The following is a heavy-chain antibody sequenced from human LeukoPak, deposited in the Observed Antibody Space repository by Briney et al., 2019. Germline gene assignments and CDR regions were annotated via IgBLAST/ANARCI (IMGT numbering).Heavy chain of an antibody. CDR1: GGSISSYY. D-gene: IGHD5-24*01. J-gene: IGHJ3*02. V-gene: IGHV4-59*01. CDR2: IYYSGST. Sequence: SETLSLTCTVSGGSISSYYWSWIRQPPGKGLEWIGYIYYSGSTNYNPSLKSRVTISVDTSKNQFSLKLSSVTAADTAVYYCARDRAGAFDICGQGTMVTVSS. CDR3: ARDRAGAFDI.